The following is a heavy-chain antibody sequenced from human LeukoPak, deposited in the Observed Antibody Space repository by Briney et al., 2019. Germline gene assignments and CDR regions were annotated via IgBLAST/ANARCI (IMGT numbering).Heavy chain of an antibody. CDR1: GFTVSSNY. V-gene: IGHV3-53*01. J-gene: IGHJ4*02. D-gene: IGHD3-22*01. Sequence: GGSLRLSCAASGFTVSSNYMSWIRQAPGKGLEWVTDIYSGGSTYYADSVKGRFTIPRDNSKNTLYLQMNSLISEETAVYHCVRDSGAYYDSSGYFDYWGQGTLVTVSS. CDR2: IYSGGST. CDR3: VRDSGAYYDSSGYFDY.